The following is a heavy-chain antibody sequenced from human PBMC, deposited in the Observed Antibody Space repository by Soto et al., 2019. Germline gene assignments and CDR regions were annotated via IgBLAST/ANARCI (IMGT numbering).Heavy chain of an antibody. CDR2: IYYSGST. CDR3: ARRYGYAFDI. Sequence: SETLSLTCAVSGGSISSGGYSWSWIRQPPGKGLEWIGSIYYSGSTYYNPSLKSRVTISVDTSKNQFSLKLSSVTAADTAVYYCARRYGYAFDIWGQGTMVTVSS. V-gene: IGHV4-30-2*03. J-gene: IGHJ3*02. D-gene: IGHD4-17*01. CDR1: GGSISSGGYS.